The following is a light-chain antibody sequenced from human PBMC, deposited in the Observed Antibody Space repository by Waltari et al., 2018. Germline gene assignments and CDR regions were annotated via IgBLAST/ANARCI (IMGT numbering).Light chain of an antibody. V-gene: IGLV1-51*01. CDR1: SSNIGNNY. J-gene: IGLJ3*02. CDR2: DNN. CDR3: GTWDTSLSAGV. Sequence: QSVFTQPPSVSAAPGQKVTISCSGSSSNIGNNYVSWYQQLPVTAPKLLIYDNNKRPSGIPDRFSGSKSGTSATLGITGLQTGDEAEYYCGTWDTSLSAGVFGGGTKLTVL.